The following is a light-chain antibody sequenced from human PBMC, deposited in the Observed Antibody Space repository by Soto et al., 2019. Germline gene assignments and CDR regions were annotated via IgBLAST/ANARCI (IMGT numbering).Light chain of an antibody. CDR3: QQRKHWPPLT. CDR1: HSVEKD. J-gene: IGKJ4*01. CDR2: DAS. V-gene: IGKV3-11*01. Sequence: EVVLTQSPATLYFSPGVRAILSCRASHSVEKDLAWYQQKPGQTPRLLIYDASNRATAIPARFSGSGSETDVTLTISSLEPEDFAVYDGQQRKHWPPLTFGGGTKVEIK.